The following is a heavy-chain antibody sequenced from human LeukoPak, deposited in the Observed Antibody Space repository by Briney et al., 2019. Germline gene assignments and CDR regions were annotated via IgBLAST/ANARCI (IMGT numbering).Heavy chain of an antibody. CDR1: GYTFTGYY. CDR2: IIPIFGTA. V-gene: IGHV1-69*13. CDR3: ARAPYYSDSGGHYLPDAFDI. Sequence: SVKASCKASGYTFTGYYMHWVRQAPGQGLEWMGGIIPIFGTANYAQKFQGRVTITAAESTRTAYMGLSSMRSEATADCHRARAPYYSDSGGHYLPDAFDIWGQGTMVTVSS. J-gene: IGHJ3*02. D-gene: IGHD3-22*01.